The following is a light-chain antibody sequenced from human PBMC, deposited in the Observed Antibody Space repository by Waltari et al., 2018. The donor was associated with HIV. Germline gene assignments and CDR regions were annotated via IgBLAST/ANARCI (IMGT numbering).Light chain of an antibody. CDR2: KDT. J-gene: IGLJ3*02. CDR3: LSADTSVTWA. V-gene: IGLV3-25*03. Sequence: SYELTQPPSVSVSPGQTARITCSGDALPKQYAYWYQQKPGQAPVLVIYKDTERPSGIPERFSGSSSGTTVTLTISGVQAEDDADYYCLSADTSVTWAFGGGTKLTVL. CDR1: ALPKQY.